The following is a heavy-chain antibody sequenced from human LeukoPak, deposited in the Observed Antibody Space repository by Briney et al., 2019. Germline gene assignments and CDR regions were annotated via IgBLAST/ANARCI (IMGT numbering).Heavy chain of an antibody. J-gene: IGHJ4*02. V-gene: IGHV3-48*03. CDR3: ARLYSSSSGRALDY. D-gene: IGHD6-6*01. CDR1: GFTFSSYE. CDR2: ISSSGSNI. Sequence: GGSLRLSCAASGFTFSSYEMNWVRQAPGKGLEWVSYISSSGSNIYYADSVKGRFTISRDSAKNSLFLQMNSVRAEDTAVYYCARLYSSSSGRALDYWGQGTLVTVSS.